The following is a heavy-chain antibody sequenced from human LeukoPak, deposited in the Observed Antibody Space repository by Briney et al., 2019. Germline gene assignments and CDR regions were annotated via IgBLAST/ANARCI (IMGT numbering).Heavy chain of an antibody. CDR3: ARGSLPCVLDAVYSYGCYYYYGMDV. J-gene: IGHJ6*02. D-gene: IGHD5-18*01. CDR1: GFTFSSYA. CDR2: ISYDGSNK. V-gene: IGHV3-30-3*01. Sequence: QSGGSLRLSCAASGFTFSSYAMHWVRQAPGKELEWVAVISYDGSNKYYADSVKGRFTISRDNSKNTLYLQMNSLRAEDTAVYYCARGSLPCVLDAVYSYGCYYYYGMDVWGQGTTVTVSS.